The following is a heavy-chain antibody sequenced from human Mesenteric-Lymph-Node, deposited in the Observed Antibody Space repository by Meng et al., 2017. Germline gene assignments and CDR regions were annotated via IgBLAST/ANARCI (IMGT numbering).Heavy chain of an antibody. CDR2: IHYRGST. D-gene: IGHD5-18*01. CDR1: RGSINNYY. J-gene: IGHJ6*02. V-gene: IGHV4-59*01. Sequence: SETLSLTCTVSRGSINNYYWSWIRQPPGKGLEWIGYIHYRGSTNYNPSLKSRATISVDTSKTQFSLSLSSVTAADTAVYYCARYSGTWYVYYLGLDVWGQGTTVTVSS. CDR3: ARYSGTWYVYYLGLDV.